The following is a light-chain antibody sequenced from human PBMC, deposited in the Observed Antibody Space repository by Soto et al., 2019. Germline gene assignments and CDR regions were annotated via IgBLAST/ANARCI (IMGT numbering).Light chain of an antibody. Sequence: DIQMTQSPSTLSASVGDRVTITCRASQSISSWLAWYQQKPGKAPKLLIYKASSLESGVPSSFSGSGSGTEFTLTISSLQPDEFATYYCQQYNSYPLTFGGGTKVEIK. CDR3: QQYNSYPLT. CDR2: KAS. J-gene: IGKJ4*01. V-gene: IGKV1-5*03. CDR1: QSISSW.